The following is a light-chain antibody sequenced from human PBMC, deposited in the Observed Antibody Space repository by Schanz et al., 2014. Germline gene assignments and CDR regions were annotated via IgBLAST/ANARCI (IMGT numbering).Light chain of an antibody. V-gene: IGLV2-14*03. CDR2: DVS. J-gene: IGLJ3*02. CDR1: SSDVGTYNY. Sequence: QSALTQPASVSGSPGQSITISCTGTSSDVGTYNYVSWYQHHPGKAPKLMIYDVSDRPSGVSNRFSGSKSGNTASLTISGLQAEDEADYYCNSYTSTSTLWVFGGGTKLTVL. CDR3: NSYTSTSTLWV.